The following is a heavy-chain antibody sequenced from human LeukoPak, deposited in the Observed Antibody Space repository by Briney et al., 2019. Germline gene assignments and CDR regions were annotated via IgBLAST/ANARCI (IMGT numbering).Heavy chain of an antibody. CDR2: LISDGSST. J-gene: IGHJ4*02. V-gene: IGHV3-74*01. CDR3: ARSRTYGDYGRGLDY. CDR1: GFTFSNYW. Sequence: PGGSLRLSCAASGFTFSNYWMHWVRQAPGKGLVWVSRLISDGSSTSYADSVKGRFTISRDNAKNTLYLQMNSLRAEDTAVYYCARSRTYGDYGRGLDYWGQGTLVTVSS. D-gene: IGHD4-17*01.